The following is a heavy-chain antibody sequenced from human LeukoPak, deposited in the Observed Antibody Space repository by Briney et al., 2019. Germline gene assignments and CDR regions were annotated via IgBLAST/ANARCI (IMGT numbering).Heavy chain of an antibody. CDR3: ARGATYYDILTGYYYRYSYFDY. D-gene: IGHD3-9*01. CDR2: INHSGST. Sequence: KAGGSLRLSCAASGFTFSSYSMNWVRQAPGKGLEWIGEINHSGSTNYNPSLKSRVTISVDTSKNQFSLKLSSVTAADTAVYYCARGATYYDILTGYYYRYSYFDYWGQGTLVTVSS. CDR1: GFTFSSYS. J-gene: IGHJ4*02. V-gene: IGHV4-34*01.